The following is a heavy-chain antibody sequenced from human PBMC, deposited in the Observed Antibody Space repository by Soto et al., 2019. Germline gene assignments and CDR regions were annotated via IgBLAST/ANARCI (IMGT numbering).Heavy chain of an antibody. CDR3: GKDLRGGVGAFDT. CDR2: INERSEHI. J-gene: IGHJ3*02. Sequence: EVQLLESGGDLIQPGGSLRLSCAASGITFSNAILNWVRQAPGKGLEWVSIINERSEHIYYADSVKGRFTISRDNSKNTPYRKVGSLPDEKTALNFWGKDLRGGVGAFDTWGRGTMVIVSS. CDR1: GITFSNAI. V-gene: IGHV3-23*01. D-gene: IGHD1-26*01.